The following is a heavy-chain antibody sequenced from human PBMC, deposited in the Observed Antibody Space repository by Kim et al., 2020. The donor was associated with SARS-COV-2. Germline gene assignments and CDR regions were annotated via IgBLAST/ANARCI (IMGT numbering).Heavy chain of an antibody. J-gene: IGHJ4*02. CDR3: ARLYCSSTSCYPAFDY. Sequence: VTDRVPLTRDTSASTAYMELSSLRSEDTAVYYCARLYCSSTSCYPAFDYWGQGTLVTVSS. D-gene: IGHD2-2*01. V-gene: IGHV1-3*01.